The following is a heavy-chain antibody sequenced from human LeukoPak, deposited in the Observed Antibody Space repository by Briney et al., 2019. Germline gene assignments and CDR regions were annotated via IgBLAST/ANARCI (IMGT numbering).Heavy chain of an antibody. CDR3: ARGDYYDSSGSYIDAFDV. J-gene: IGHJ3*01. Sequence: GALRLSCSSSGFTFSIYWMSCVLQAPGKGLECLANIKQDGSEKYYVDSVKGRFTISRDNARHSLYLPMNGLRAEDTAMYFCARGDYYDSSGSYIDAFDVWGLGTLVTVSS. V-gene: IGHV3-7*01. CDR2: IKQDGSEK. D-gene: IGHD3-22*01. CDR1: GFTFSIYW.